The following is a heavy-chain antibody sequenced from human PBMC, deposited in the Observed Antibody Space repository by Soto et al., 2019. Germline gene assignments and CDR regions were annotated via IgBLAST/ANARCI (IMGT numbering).Heavy chain of an antibody. CDR1: GGYVSYKTYY. J-gene: IGHJ4*02. CDR2: VYYSGTT. V-gene: IGHV4-61*01. CDR3: ARTTAVPNTLRSRYFFDY. D-gene: IGHD4-17*01. Sequence: SETLSLTCSVSGGYVSYKTYYWSWIRQPPGKRLEWIGYVYYSGTTNYNPSLKSRVTISVDLSKNRFSLRLSSVTTADTALYYCARTTAVPNTLRSRYFFDYWGQGTLVNVSS.